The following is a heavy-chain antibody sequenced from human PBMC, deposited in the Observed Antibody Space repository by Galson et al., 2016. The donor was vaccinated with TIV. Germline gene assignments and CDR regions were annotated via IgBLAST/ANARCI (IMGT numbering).Heavy chain of an antibody. CDR1: GFTFDFYA. J-gene: IGHJ3*02. D-gene: IGHD4-23*01. Sequence: SLRLSCAASGFTFDFYAMSWVRQAPGQGLEWVSGISGSGGITYFADSVKGRFTISRDNSRNTLFLQMHSLRAEDTAVYYCAKRINYGGDAFENWGQGTMVTVSS. V-gene: IGHV3-23*01. CDR2: ISGSGGIT. CDR3: AKRINYGGDAFEN.